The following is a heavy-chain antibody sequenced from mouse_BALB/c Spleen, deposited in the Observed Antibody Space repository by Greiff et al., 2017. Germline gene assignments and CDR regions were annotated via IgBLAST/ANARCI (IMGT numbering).Heavy chain of an antibody. Sequence: EVKLVESGGGLVKPGGSLKLSCAASGFTFSSYAMSWVRQTPEKRLEWVASISSGGSTYYPDSVTGRFTISRDNARNILYLQMSSLRSEDTAMYYCAREDGYYAMDYWGQGTSVTVSS. D-gene: IGHD2-3*01. CDR1: GFTFSSYA. CDR2: ISSGGST. V-gene: IGHV5-6-5*01. CDR3: AREDGYYAMDY. J-gene: IGHJ4*01.